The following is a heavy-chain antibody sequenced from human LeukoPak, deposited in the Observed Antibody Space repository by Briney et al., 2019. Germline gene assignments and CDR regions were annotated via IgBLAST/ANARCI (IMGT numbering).Heavy chain of an antibody. Sequence: ASVKVSCKASGGAFSSYAISWVRQAPGQGLEWMGGIIPIFGTANYAQKFQGRITISADESTSTAYMELSSLRSEDTAVYYCASSSGSYYRYWGQGTLVTVSS. CDR2: IIPIFGTA. J-gene: IGHJ4*02. CDR1: GGAFSSYA. CDR3: ASSSGSYYRY. V-gene: IGHV1-69*13. D-gene: IGHD1-26*01.